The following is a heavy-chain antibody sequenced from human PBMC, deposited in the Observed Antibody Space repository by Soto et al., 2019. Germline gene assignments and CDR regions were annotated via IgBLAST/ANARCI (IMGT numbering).Heavy chain of an antibody. J-gene: IGHJ6*02. V-gene: IGHV4-31*03. CDR3: ARYGIAAAGDGMDV. CDR2: IYYSGST. Sequence: QVQLQESGPGLVKPSQTLSLTCTVSGGSISSGGYYWSWIRQHPGKGLEWIGYIYYSGSTYYNPSLKSRVTIAVDTSKNQFSLKLSSVTAADTAVYYCARYGIAAAGDGMDVWGQGTTVTVSS. CDR1: GGSISSGGYY. D-gene: IGHD6-13*01.